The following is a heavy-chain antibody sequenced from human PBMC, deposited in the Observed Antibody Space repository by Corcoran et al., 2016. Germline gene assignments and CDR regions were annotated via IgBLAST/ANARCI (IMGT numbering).Heavy chain of an antibody. CDR1: GYSFTSYW. Sequence: EVQLVQSGAEVKKPGESLKISCKGSGYSFTSYWIGWVRQMPGKGLEWMGIIYPGDSDTRYSPSFQGQVTISADKAISTAYLQGSSLKASDTAMYYCARQDYYGSGRYFYFDYGCQGTLVTVSA. CDR3: ARQDYYGSGRYFYFDY. D-gene: IGHD3-10*01. J-gene: IGHJ4*02. CDR2: IYPGDSDT. V-gene: IGHV5-51*01.